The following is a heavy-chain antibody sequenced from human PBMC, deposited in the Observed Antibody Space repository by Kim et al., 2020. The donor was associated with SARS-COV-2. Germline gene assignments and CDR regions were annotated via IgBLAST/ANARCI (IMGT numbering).Heavy chain of an antibody. CDR3: ATYSSSSSSQY. D-gene: IGHD6-6*01. Sequence: GGSLRLSCAASKFTFSDYYMSWIRQAPGKGLEWVSYISISSGYTNYADPVKGRFTISRDNAKNSRYLQMNSLRTEDTAVYYCATYSSSSSSQYWGQGTLVTVSS. CDR2: ISISSGYT. J-gene: IGHJ1*01. V-gene: IGHV3-11*03. CDR1: KFTFSDYY.